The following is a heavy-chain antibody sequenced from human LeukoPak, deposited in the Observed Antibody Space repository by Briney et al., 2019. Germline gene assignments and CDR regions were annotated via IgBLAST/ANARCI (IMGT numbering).Heavy chain of an antibody. Sequence: GGSLRLSCAASGFTFSSYEMNWVRQAPGKGLEWVSYISSSGSTIYYADSVKGRFTISRDNAKNSLYLQMNSLRAEDTAVYYCARFGYTSSLDYWGQGTLVTVSS. CDR3: ARFGYTSSLDY. V-gene: IGHV3-48*03. CDR1: GFTFSSYE. D-gene: IGHD6-13*01. J-gene: IGHJ4*02. CDR2: ISSSGSTI.